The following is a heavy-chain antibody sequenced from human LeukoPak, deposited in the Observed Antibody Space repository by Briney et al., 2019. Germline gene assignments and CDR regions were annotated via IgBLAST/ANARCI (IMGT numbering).Heavy chain of an antibody. CDR2: IHYSGST. Sequence: PSQTLSPTCTVSGGSISSYYCGCIRQPPGEGLGWIGYIHYSGSTNYNPSLKSRVTISVDTSKNQFSLKLSSVTAADTAVYYCARDLGSSWYDAFDIWGQGTMVTVSS. CDR1: GGSISSYY. J-gene: IGHJ3*02. V-gene: IGHV4-59*01. CDR3: ARDLGSSWYDAFDI. D-gene: IGHD6-13*01.